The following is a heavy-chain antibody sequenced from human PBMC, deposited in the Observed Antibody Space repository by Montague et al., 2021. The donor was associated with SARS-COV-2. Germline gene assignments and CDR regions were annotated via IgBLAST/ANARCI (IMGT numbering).Heavy chain of an antibody. CDR2: IKRGDT. D-gene: IGHD3/OR15-3a*01. CDR3: ARRPAPLLHSDWSQRYFDYYGLDV. CDR1: GESYNPWGQSFNSYH. V-gene: IGHV4-34*12. Sequence: SETLSLTCAVYGESYNPWGQSFNSYHWGWIRQSQGKGLGWIGDIKRGDTKYNPSLGSRVTISADTAKKQFSLMSTSVTAADTAVYYCARRPAPLLHSDWSQRYFDYYGLDVWGQGTAVIVS. J-gene: IGHJ6*02.